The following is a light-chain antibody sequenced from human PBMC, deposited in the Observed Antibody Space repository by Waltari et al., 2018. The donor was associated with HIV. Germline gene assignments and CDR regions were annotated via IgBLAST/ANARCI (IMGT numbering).Light chain of an antibody. CDR1: QGISNA. Sequence: AVQLTQSPSSLSTSVGDRVTITCRASQGISNALAWYQQKPEKAPKLLIYDASTLASGVPSRFSGSGSETDFTLTISSLQPEDFATYYCQQFISYPVTFGQGTRLEIK. V-gene: IGKV1-13*02. CDR3: QQFISYPVT. J-gene: IGKJ5*01. CDR2: DAS.